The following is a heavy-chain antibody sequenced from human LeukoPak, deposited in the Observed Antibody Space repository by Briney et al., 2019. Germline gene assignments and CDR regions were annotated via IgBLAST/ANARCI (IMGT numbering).Heavy chain of an antibody. D-gene: IGHD1-26*01. CDR3: VRGAPGGGSYPRFDY. V-gene: IGHV1-46*01. CDR1: GYTFTSYY. Sequence: ASVKVSCKASGYTFTSYYMHWVRQAPGQGLEWMGIINPSGGSTSYAQKFQGRVTMIRDTSTSTVYMELSSLRSEDTAVYYCVRGAPGGGSYPRFDYWGQGTLVTVSS. CDR2: INPSGGST. J-gene: IGHJ4*02.